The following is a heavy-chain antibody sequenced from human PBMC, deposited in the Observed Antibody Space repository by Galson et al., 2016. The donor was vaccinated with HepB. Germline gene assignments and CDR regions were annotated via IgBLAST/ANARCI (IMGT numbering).Heavy chain of an antibody. V-gene: IGHV3-48*03. CDR2: ISSSVTTI. J-gene: IGHJ4*02. CDR1: GFTFSRYE. D-gene: IGHD3-9*01. CDR3: AREPVRLDDLLTGPPKNPDY. Sequence: SLRLSCAASGFTFSRYEMNWVRQAPGKGLEWVSYISSSVTTIYYADSVKGRFTISRDNSKNTLYLQMNRLRAEDTAVYFCAREPVRLDDLLTGPPKNPDYWGQGTLVTVSS.